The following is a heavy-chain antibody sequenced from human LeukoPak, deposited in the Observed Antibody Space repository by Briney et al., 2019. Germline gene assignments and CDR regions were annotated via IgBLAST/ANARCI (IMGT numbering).Heavy chain of an antibody. Sequence: GGSLRLSCAASGFTVSSNYMSWVRRAPGKGLEWVAVISYDGSNKYYADSVKGRFTISRDNSKSTLYLQMNSLRAEDTAVYYCAKGGAARGLTEYWGQGTLVTVSS. CDR1: GFTVSSNY. D-gene: IGHD6-13*01. V-gene: IGHV3-30*18. CDR3: AKGGAARGLTEY. CDR2: ISYDGSNK. J-gene: IGHJ4*02.